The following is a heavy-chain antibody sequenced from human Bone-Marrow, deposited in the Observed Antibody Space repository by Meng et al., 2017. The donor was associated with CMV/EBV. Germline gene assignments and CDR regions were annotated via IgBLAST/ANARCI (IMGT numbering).Heavy chain of an antibody. CDR2: IIPIFGTA. D-gene: IGHD1-26*01. J-gene: IGHJ5*02. CDR1: GGTFSSYA. V-gene: IGHV1-69*05. Sequence: SVKVSCKASGGTFSSYAISWVRQAPGQGLEWMGGIIPIFGTANYAQKFQGRVTITTDESTSTAYMELSSLRSEDTAVYYCARDASWERDFQNWFDPWGQGTLVTASS. CDR3: ARDASWERDFQNWFDP.